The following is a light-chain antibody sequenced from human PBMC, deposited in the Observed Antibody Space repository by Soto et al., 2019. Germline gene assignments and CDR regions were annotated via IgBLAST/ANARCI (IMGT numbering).Light chain of an antibody. V-gene: IGKV4-1*01. J-gene: IGKJ4*01. CDR3: QQYYGAPLT. Sequence: DIVMTQSPDSLAVSLGERATIKCKSSQSVLYSSSNKNYLAWYQQKPGQPPKLLIYWASTRESGVPDRFSGSGSGTDFTLTISSLHAEDVALYYCQQYYGAPLTFGGGTKVEIK. CDR2: WAS. CDR1: QSVLYSSSNKNY.